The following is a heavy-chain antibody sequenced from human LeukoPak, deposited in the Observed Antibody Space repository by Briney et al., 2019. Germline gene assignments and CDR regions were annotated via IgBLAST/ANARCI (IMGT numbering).Heavy chain of an antibody. J-gene: IGHJ4*02. CDR1: GYSLTSYW. CDR2: IYSGDSDT. V-gene: IGHV5-51*01. D-gene: IGHD3-22*01. CDR3: ARLPLYYDSSGPPGYFDY. Sequence: GESLKISCKGSGYSLTSYWIGWVRQMPGKGLEWMGIIYSGDSDTRYSPSFQGQVTISADKSISTAYLQWSSLKASDTAMYYCARLPLYYDSSGPPGYFDYWGQGTLVTASS.